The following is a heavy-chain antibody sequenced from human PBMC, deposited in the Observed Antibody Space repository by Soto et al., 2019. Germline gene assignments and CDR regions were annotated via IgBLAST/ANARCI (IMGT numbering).Heavy chain of an antibody. CDR2: ISGSGGST. CDR1: GFTFSNYA. D-gene: IGHD3-16*01. J-gene: IGHJ6*03. CDR3: AKLVGGSPLEYYYYYMDV. V-gene: IGHV3-23*01. Sequence: PGGSLRLSCAASGFTFSNYAMSWVRQAPGKGLEWVSVISGSGGSTYYADSVKGRFTISRDNSKNTPYLQMNSLRAEDTAVYYCAKLVGGSPLEYYYYYMDVWGKGTTVTVSS.